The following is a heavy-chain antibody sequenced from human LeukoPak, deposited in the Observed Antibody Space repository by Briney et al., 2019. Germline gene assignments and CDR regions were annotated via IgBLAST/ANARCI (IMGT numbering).Heavy chain of an antibody. CDR3: ARNNGMDV. CDR2: VNRDGSET. J-gene: IGHJ6*02. CDR1: GFALSSHW. V-gene: IGHV3-7*03. Sequence: GGSLRLSCAASGFALSSHWMTWVRQVPGRGPEWVVNVNRDGSETYYLDSVKGRFTISKDNAKNSLYLQMNSLRAEDTALYHCARNNGMDVWGQGTTVIVSS.